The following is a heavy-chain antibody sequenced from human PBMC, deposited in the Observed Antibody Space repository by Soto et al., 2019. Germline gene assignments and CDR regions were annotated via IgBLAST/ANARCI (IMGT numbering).Heavy chain of an antibody. D-gene: IGHD6-13*01. CDR2: IYYSGST. J-gene: IGHJ4*02. CDR1: GGSISSSSYY. CDR3: ARLVPQQLVPGNFDY. V-gene: IGHV4-39*01. Sequence: QLQLQESGPGLVKPSETLSLTCTVSGGSISSSSYYWGWIRQPPGKGLEWIGSIYYSGSTYYNPSLKSRVTISVDTSKNQFSLKLSSVTAADTAVYYCARLVPQQLVPGNFDYWGQGTLVTVSS.